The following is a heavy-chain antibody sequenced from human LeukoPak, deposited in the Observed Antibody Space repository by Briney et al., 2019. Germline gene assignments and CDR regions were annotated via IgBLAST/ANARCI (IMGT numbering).Heavy chain of an antibody. CDR2: IYFSGST. CDR1: GGSIGNYY. J-gene: IGHJ4*02. V-gene: IGHV4-59*08. CDR3: ARGWFGEWAFDS. D-gene: IGHD3-10*01. Sequence: SETLSLTCTDSGGSIGNYYWSWLRQPPGRGLEWIGYIYFSGSTNYNPSLKSRGTILLDTSKNQFSLKVSSVTAADTAVYYCARGWFGEWAFDSWGQGTLVTVSS.